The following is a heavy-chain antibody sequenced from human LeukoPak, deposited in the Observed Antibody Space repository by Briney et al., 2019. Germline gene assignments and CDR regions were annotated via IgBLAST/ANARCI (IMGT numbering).Heavy chain of an antibody. V-gene: IGHV3-7*04. J-gene: IGHJ4*02. CDR2: INQDGSEK. CDR1: GFTFSTYW. Sequence: GGSLRLSCAASGFTFSTYWMNWVRQAPGKGLQWVASINQDGSEKYYVESAEGRFTISRDNAKNSLYLQMNSLRAEDTSVYYCARADYFGSGSYPRIWGQGTLVTVSS. D-gene: IGHD3-10*01. CDR3: ARADYFGSGSYPRI.